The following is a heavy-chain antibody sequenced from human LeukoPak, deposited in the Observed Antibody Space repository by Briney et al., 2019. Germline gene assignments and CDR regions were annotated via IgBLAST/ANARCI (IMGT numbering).Heavy chain of an antibody. J-gene: IGHJ1*01. CDR3: AGSSSWYSAEYFQH. Sequence: SETLCLTCAVYGGSFSGYYWSWIRQPPGKGLEWIGEINHSGSTNYNPSLKSRVTMSVDTSKNQFSLKLSSVTAADTAVYYCAGSSSWYSAEYFQHWGQGTLVTVSS. CDR2: INHSGST. D-gene: IGHD6-13*01. V-gene: IGHV4-34*01. CDR1: GGSFSGYY.